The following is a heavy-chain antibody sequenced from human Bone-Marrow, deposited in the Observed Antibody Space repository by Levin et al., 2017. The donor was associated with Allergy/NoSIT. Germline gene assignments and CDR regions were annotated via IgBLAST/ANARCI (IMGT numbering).Heavy chain of an antibody. D-gene: IGHD5-24*01. CDR1: GFTFSNYG. CDR3: AREMGGMDV. V-gene: IGHV3-33*01. Sequence: GESLKISCAASGFTFSNYGIHWVRRAPGKGLEWVAFILYDGSKKHYVDSVKGRFTISRDNSQNTVYLQMNSLRAEDTAVYYCAREMGGMDVWGQGTTVTVSS. CDR2: ILYDGSKK. J-gene: IGHJ6*02.